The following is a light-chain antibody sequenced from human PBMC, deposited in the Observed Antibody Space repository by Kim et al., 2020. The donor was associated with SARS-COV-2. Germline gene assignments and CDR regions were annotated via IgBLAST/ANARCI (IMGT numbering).Light chain of an antibody. CDR3: QTWGTGPYVV. Sequence: SVKLTCTLNSGYSSYATAWHQQQPEKGPRYLMKLNSDGSHSKGDGISDRFSGSSSGAERYLTISSLQSEDEADYYCQTWGTGPYVVFGGGTQLTVL. V-gene: IGLV4-69*01. CDR1: SGYSSYA. J-gene: IGLJ2*01. CDR2: LNSDGSH.